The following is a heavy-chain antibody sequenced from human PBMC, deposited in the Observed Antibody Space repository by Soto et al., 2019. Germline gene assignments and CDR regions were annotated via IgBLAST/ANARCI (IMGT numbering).Heavy chain of an antibody. J-gene: IGHJ4*02. CDR1: GGSVSSGSYY. Sequence: KTSETLSLTCTVSGGSVSSGSYYWSWIRQPPGKGLEWIGYIYYSGSTNYNPSLKSRVTISVDTSKNQFSLKLSSVTAADTAVYYCARARRGYCSGGSCQYYFDYWGQGTLVTVSS. V-gene: IGHV4-61*01. CDR3: ARARRGYCSGGSCQYYFDY. CDR2: IYYSGST. D-gene: IGHD2-15*01.